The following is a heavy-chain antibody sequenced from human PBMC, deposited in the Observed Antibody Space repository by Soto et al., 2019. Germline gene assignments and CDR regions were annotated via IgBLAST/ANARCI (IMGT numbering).Heavy chain of an antibody. Sequence: QAQLVQSGAEVKKPGASVKVSCKASGYTFTNYAMHWVRQAPGQRLEWMGWINGGNGNTKYSQKFRDRVTITRDTSASTAYMELSSLTSEDVGVYYCARDGAVTGNINFDCWGQGTLVTVSS. V-gene: IGHV1-3*01. CDR2: INGGNGNT. J-gene: IGHJ4*02. CDR1: GYTFTNYA. D-gene: IGHD6-19*01. CDR3: ARDGAVTGNINFDC.